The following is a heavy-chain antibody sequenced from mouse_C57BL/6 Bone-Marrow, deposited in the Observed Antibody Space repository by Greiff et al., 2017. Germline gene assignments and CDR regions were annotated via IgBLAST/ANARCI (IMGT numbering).Heavy chain of an antibody. CDR2: IYPGNSDT. D-gene: IGHD2-4*01. CDR3: TRHYDYVYAMDY. CDR1: GYTFTSYW. V-gene: IGHV1-5*01. J-gene: IGHJ4*01. Sequence: VQLKQSGTVLARPGASVKMSCKTSGYTFTSYWLHWVKQRPGQGLEWIGAIYPGNSDTSYNQKFKGKAKLTAVTSASTAYMELSSLTNEDSAVYYCTRHYDYVYAMDYWGQGTSVTVSS.